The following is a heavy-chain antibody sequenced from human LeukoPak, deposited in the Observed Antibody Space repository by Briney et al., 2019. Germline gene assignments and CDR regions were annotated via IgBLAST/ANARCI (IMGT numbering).Heavy chain of an antibody. CDR1: GFTFNSYG. D-gene: IGHD3-16*02. V-gene: IGHV3-33*06. CDR2: IWYDGSHK. J-gene: IGHJ6*03. CDR3: AKEAVNYYYHMDV. Sequence: GGSLRLSCAASGFTFNSYGMHWVRQAPGKGLEWVAVIWYDGSHKYYTDSVKGRFNISRDNSKNTLYLQMSSLRAEDTAVYYCAKEAVNYYYHMDVWGKGTTVTVSS.